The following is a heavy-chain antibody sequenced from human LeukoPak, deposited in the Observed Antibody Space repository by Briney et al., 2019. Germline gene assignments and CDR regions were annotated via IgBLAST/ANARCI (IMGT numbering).Heavy chain of an antibody. CDR3: SVVGTTNRFDY. CDR1: GGTFSSYA. V-gene: IGHV1-69*05. J-gene: IGHJ4*02. D-gene: IGHD1-26*01. CDR2: IIPIFGTA. Sequence: VASVKVSCKASGGTFSSYAISWVRQAPGQGLEWMGGIIPIFGTANYAQKFQGRVTITTDESTSTAYMELSSLRSEDTAVYYCSVVGTTNRFDYWGQGTLVTVSS.